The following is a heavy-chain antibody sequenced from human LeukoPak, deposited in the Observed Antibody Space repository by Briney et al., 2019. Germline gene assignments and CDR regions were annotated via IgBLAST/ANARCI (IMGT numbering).Heavy chain of an antibody. CDR2: ISSSSSYI. V-gene: IGHV3-21*01. J-gene: IGHJ6*02. CDR1: GFTFSSYS. CDR3: XSXAYXSSTSCYGMDV. D-gene: IGHD2-2*01. Sequence: PGGSLRLSCAASGFTFSSYSMNWVRQAPGKGLEWVSSISSSSSYIYYADSVKGRFTISRDNAKNSLYLQMNSLREEDTAVYYXXSXAYXSSTSCYGMDVWGQGTTVTVS.